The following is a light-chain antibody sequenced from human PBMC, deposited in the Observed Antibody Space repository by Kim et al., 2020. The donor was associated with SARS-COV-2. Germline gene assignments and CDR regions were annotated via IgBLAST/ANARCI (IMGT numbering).Light chain of an antibody. V-gene: IGKV3-11*01. CDR1: QSVSSF. Sequence: EIVLTQSPATLSLSPEERATLSCRASQSVSSFLAWYQQKPGQAPRLLIYDASNRATGIPIRFSGSGSGTDFTLTISSLEPEDFAVYYCQQRSNWPPEYTFGQGTKLEI. CDR2: DAS. J-gene: IGKJ2*01. CDR3: QQRSNWPPEYT.